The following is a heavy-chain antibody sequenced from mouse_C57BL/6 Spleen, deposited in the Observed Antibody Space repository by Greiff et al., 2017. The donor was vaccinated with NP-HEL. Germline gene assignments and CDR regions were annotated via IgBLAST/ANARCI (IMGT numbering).Heavy chain of an antibody. CDR3: AREGEREKNAMDY. V-gene: IGHV5-9*01. Sequence: EVQVVESGGGLVKPGGSLKLSCAASGFTFSSYTMSWVRQTPEKRLEWVATISGGGGNTYYPDSVKGRFTISSDHAKNTLYLQMSSLRSEDTALYCCAREGEREKNAMDYWGQGTSVTVSS. J-gene: IGHJ4*01. CDR2: ISGGGGNT. CDR1: GFTFSSYT.